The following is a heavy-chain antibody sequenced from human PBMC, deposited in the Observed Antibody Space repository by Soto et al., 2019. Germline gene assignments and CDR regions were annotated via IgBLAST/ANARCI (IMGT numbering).Heavy chain of an antibody. CDR2: IIPTFDTP. V-gene: IGHV1-69*06. D-gene: IGHD3-16*01. CDR1: GGTFSDYA. CDR3: ARDLGYDYVRWTAATPPSTIGGMGV. J-gene: IGHJ6*02. Sequence: QVQLVQSGTEVKKPGSSVKVSCKTSGGTFSDYAITWVRQAPGQGLEWMGGIIPTFDTPDYAQKPQGRVTITSDKSTSTVSMELKSLTSEDTDVYYCARDLGYDYVRWTAATPPSTIGGMGVWCQGTTVTGS.